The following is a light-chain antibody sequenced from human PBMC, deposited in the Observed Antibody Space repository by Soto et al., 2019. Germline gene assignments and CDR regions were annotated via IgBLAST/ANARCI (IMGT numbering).Light chain of an antibody. J-gene: IGKJ2*01. CDR2: KAS. CDR3: QQYSSYSPYT. CDR1: QSISVW. V-gene: IGKV1-5*03. Sequence: DIQMTQSPSTLSASVGDRVTITCRASQSISVWLAWHQQKPGTAPKLLIYKASTLQSGAPSRFRGSGSGTEFTLTISSLQPDDFATYYCQQYSSYSPYTFGQGTKLEIK.